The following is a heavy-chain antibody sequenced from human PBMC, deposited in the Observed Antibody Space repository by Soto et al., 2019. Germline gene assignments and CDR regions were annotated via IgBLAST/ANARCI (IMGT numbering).Heavy chain of an antibody. V-gene: IGHV3-23*01. D-gene: IGHD2-15*01. CDR2: VTADGGT. CDR3: SPRLSCSCGSCQYEAFAI. Sequence: EVQVLESGGGLVQPGGSLRLSCEGSGFTVSSHAMTWIRQAPGKGPEWVSTVTADGGTYYADSVKGRFAMSRDTSENTLYLQRNIREAEDMAAYYWSPRLSCSCGSCQYEAFAIRGQGTTVTVSS. CDR1: GFTVSSHA. J-gene: IGHJ3*02.